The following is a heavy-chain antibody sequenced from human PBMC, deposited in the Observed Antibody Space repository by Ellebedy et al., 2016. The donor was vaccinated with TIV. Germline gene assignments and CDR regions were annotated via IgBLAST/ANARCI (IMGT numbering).Heavy chain of an antibody. CDR2: ISRSGGTT. V-gene: IGHV3-23*01. CDR3: AKEDFYDNSDYYYLGNGYFDY. D-gene: IGHD3-22*01. Sequence: GGSLRLXXAASGFTFSNYAMGWVRQAPGKGLEWVSAISRSGGTTYDADSVKGRFTISRDNSKTTLYLQMNSLRVEDTAVYYCAKEDFYDNSDYYYLGNGYFDYWGQGTLVTVSS. J-gene: IGHJ4*02. CDR1: GFTFSNYA.